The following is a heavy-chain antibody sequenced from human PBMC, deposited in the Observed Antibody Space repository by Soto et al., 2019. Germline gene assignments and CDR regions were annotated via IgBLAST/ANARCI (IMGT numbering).Heavy chain of an antibody. J-gene: IGHJ6*02. D-gene: IGHD1-1*01. CDR3: ARDHDGHYYYGMDV. CDR1: GFTFSSYS. V-gene: IGHV3-48*02. CDR2: ISSSSSTI. Sequence: GGSLRLSCAASGFTFSSYSMNWVRQAPGKGLEWVSYISSSSSTIYYADSVKGRFTISRDNAKNSLYLQMNSLRDEDTAVYYCARDHDGHYYYGMDVWGQGTTVTVSS.